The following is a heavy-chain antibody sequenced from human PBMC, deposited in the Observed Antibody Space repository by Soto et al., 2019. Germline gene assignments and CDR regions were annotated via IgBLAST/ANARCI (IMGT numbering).Heavy chain of an antibody. Sequence: QVQLVESGGGVVQPGRSLRLSCAASGFTFSSYGMHWVGQAPGKGLEWVAVIAYDGSNKYYADSVKGRFTISRDNSKTTLYLQMNSLRAEDTAVYYCATGDTPDYWGQGTLVTVAS. D-gene: IGHD1-26*01. CDR2: IAYDGSNK. J-gene: IGHJ4*02. CDR1: GFTFSSYG. CDR3: ATGDTPDY. V-gene: IGHV3-30*03.